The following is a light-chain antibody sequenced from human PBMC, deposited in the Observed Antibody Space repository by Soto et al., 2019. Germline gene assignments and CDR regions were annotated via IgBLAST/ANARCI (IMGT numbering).Light chain of an antibody. CDR2: DVS. CDR1: SSDVGGYNY. Sequence: QSALTQPRSVSGSPGQSVTISCTGTSSDVGGYNYVSWYQHHPGKAPKSMIYDVSKRPSGVPGRFSGSKSGNTASLTISGLQAEDEADYYCRSYAVSSTLVFGGGTKLTVL. V-gene: IGLV2-11*01. J-gene: IGLJ3*02. CDR3: RSYAVSSTLV.